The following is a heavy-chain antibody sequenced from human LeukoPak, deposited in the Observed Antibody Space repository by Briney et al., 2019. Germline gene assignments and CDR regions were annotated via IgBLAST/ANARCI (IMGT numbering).Heavy chain of an antibody. CDR2: ISGSGGST. CDR3: AKGQQLVPDYGMDV. Sequence: GGSLRLSCAASGFTFSSYAMSWVRQAPGKGLEWVSAISGSGGSTYYADSVKGRFTISRDNSQNTLYLQMNSLRAEDTAVYYCAKGQQLVPDYGMDVWGQGTTVTVSS. J-gene: IGHJ6*02. D-gene: IGHD6-13*01. V-gene: IGHV3-23*01. CDR1: GFTFSSYA.